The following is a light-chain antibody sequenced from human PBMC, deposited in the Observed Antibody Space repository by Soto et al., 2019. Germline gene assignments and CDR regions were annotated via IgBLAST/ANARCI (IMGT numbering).Light chain of an antibody. V-gene: IGLV1-40*01. CDR1: SSNIGAGYD. J-gene: IGLJ2*01. Sequence: QSVLTQPPSVSGAPGQRVTISCTGSSSNIGAGYDIHWYQQVPGTAPKLLIYGNNNRPSGVPDRFSGSKSGTSASLAITGLLAEDDADYYCQSYDSSLSGVVFGGGTKLTVL. CDR2: GNN. CDR3: QSYDSSLSGVV.